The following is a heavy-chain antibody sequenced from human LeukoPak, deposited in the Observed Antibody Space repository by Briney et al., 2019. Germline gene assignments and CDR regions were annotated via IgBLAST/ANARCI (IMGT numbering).Heavy chain of an antibody. Sequence: GGSLRLSCAASGFTFSSYSMNWVRQAPGKGLEWVSFISSSSSYIYYADSVKGRFTISRDNAKNSLYLQMNSLRAESGDDTLLLYYFDYWGQGTLVTVSS. V-gene: IGHV3-21*01. D-gene: IGHD2-15*01. J-gene: IGHJ4*02. CDR1: GFTFSSYS. CDR2: ISSSSSYI. CDR3: LYYFDY.